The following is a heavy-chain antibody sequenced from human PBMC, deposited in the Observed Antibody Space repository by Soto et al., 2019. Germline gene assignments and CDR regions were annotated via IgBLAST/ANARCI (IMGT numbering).Heavy chain of an antibody. CDR2: ISWNSGSI. J-gene: IGHJ5*01. CDR3: ASFRRGGIRYCSMVSACLVTRFSDS. V-gene: IGHV3-9*01. D-gene: IGHD3-9*01. Sequence: PGKGLEWVSGISWNSGSIGYVDSVKGRFTISRDNAKNSLYLQMNSLRAEDTAVYYFASFRRGGIRYCSMVSACLVTRFSDS.